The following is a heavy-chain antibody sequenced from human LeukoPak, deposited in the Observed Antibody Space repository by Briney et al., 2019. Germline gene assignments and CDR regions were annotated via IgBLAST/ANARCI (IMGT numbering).Heavy chain of an antibody. CDR2: ISAYNGNT. CDR1: GYTFTSYG. CDR3: ARDLDLDDAFDI. D-gene: IGHD3-9*01. V-gene: IGHV1-18*01. J-gene: IGHJ3*02. Sequence: GATVKVSCKASGYTFTSYGISWVRQAPGQGLEWMGWISAYNGNTNYAQKLQGRVTMTTDTSTGTAYMELRSLRSDDTAVYYCARDLDLDDAFDIWGQGTMVTVSS.